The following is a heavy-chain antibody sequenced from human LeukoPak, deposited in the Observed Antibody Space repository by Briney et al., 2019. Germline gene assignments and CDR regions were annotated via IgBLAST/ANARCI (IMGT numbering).Heavy chain of an antibody. V-gene: IGHV2-70*11. CDR3: ARTLLDRGAVAGTLGD. CDR1: GFSLSTSGMC. D-gene: IGHD6-19*01. Sequence: RESGPALVKPTQTLTLTCTFSGFSLSTSGMCVSWIRQPPGKALEWLARIDWDDDKYYSTSLKTRLTISKDTSKNQVALTMTNMDPVDTATYYCARTLLDRGAVAGTLGDWGQGTLVTVSS. J-gene: IGHJ4*02. CDR2: IDWDDDK.